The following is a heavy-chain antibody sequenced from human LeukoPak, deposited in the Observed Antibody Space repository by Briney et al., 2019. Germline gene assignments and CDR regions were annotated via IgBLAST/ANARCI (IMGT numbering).Heavy chain of an antibody. V-gene: IGHV4-59*01. CDR2: IYYSGST. CDR3: ARVRCSSTSCYCDY. CDR1: GGSISSYY. D-gene: IGHD2-2*01. J-gene: IGHJ4*02. Sequence: KASETLSLTCTVSGGSISSYYWSWIRQPPGKGLEWIGYIYYSGSTNYNPSLKSRVTISVDTSKNQFSLKLSSVTAADTAVYYCARVRCSSTSCYCDYWGQGTLVTVSS.